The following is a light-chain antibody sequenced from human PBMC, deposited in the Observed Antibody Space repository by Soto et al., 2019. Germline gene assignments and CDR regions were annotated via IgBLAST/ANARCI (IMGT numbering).Light chain of an antibody. J-gene: IGKJ5*01. V-gene: IGKV3-11*01. Sequence: EVELTQSPVTLSFSPWERATLSCRASQSFRGLLAWYQQKPGQAPRLLIYDAYNRATGIPPRFSGSGSGTDFTLTISSLEPEDSALYYCQQRHMWPITFGQGTRLEIK. CDR1: QSFRGL. CDR2: DAY. CDR3: QQRHMWPIT.